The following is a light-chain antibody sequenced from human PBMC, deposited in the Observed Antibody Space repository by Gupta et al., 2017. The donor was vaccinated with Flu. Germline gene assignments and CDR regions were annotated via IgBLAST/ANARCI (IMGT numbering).Light chain of an antibody. Sequence: EIVLTQSPGTLSLSPGQRATLSYRASQSVGGSYLAWYQQRPGQPPRLLTYGTTSRATGIPDRFSGSGSGTDFTLTISRLEPEDFAVYYCQHVGSSLYTFGQGTKLEIK. CDR2: GTT. CDR3: QHVGSSLYT. V-gene: IGKV3-20*01. J-gene: IGKJ2*01. CDR1: QSVGGSY.